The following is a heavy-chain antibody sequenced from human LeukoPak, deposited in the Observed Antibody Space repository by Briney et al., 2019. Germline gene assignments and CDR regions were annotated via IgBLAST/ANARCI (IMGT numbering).Heavy chain of an antibody. CDR1: GYTFTDYG. Sequence: ASVKVTCKASGYTFTDYGFSWVRQAPGQGLEWMGWISTYDGNTNSAQKFQGRVTMTTDTSTSTAYMELRSLRSDDTAVYYCARDAYGSGKGYFDYWGQGALVTVSS. J-gene: IGHJ4*02. D-gene: IGHD3-10*01. CDR3: ARDAYGSGKGYFDY. V-gene: IGHV1-18*01. CDR2: ISTYDGNT.